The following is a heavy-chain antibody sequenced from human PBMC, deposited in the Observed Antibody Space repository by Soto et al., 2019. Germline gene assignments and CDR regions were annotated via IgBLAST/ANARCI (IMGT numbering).Heavy chain of an antibody. Sequence: QLQLLEPGPRLVKPSETLALTCSVSSGSIKSSGYYWGWIRQSPEKGLEWIGSIYYSGGTSFNPSFESRVSLAVDTSKNQFSLRLSAVTAADTALYFCARLGRGYNVYSGVSWGQGALVTVSS. CDR1: SGSIKSSGYY. CDR2: IYYSGGT. D-gene: IGHD5-12*01. V-gene: IGHV4-39*01. CDR3: ARLGRGYNVYSGVS. J-gene: IGHJ5*02.